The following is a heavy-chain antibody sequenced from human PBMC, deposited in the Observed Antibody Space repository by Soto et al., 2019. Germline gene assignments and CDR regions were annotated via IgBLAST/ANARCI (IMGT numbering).Heavy chain of an antibody. Sequence: PGGSLRLSCAASGFTFSSYAMSWVRQAPGKGLEWVSAISGSGGSTYYADSVKGQVTISADKSISTAYLQWSSLKASDTAMYYCARSGGFSAHYGMDVWGQGTTVTVSS. J-gene: IGHJ6*02. CDR3: ARSGGFSAHYGMDV. CDR2: ISGSGGST. CDR1: GFTFSSYA. V-gene: IGHV3-23*01. D-gene: IGHD6-19*01.